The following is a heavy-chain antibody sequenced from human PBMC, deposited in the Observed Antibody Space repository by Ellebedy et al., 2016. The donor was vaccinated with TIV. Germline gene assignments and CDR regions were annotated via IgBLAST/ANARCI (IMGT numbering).Heavy chain of an antibody. Sequence: PGGSLRLSCKGSGHSFSNYWIAWVRQLPGKGPEWMGIIYPSDSDTRYSPSLQGQVTISADRSINTAYLQWSSLKASDTAINYCARQGSDGMDVWGQGTTVTVS. CDR2: IYPSDSDT. CDR3: ARQGSDGMDV. D-gene: IGHD2-15*01. CDR1: GHSFSNYW. J-gene: IGHJ6*02. V-gene: IGHV5-51*01.